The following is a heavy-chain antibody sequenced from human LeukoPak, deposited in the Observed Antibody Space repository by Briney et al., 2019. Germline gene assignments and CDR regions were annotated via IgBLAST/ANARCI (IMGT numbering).Heavy chain of an antibody. J-gene: IGHJ4*02. D-gene: IGHD1-26*01. CDR1: GFTFSNCA. V-gene: IGHV3-23*01. CDR3: AKGASASRHFDY. CDR2: ISASGGSI. Sequence: GGSLRLSCAASGFTFSNCAMNWVRQAPGKGLEWVSDISASGGSINYADAVKGRFTISRDNSKNTLYLQMNSLRAEDAAVYYCAKGASASRHFDYWGQGTLVTVSS.